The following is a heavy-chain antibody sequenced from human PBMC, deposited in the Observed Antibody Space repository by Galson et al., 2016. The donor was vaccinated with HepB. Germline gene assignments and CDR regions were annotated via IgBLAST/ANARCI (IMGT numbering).Heavy chain of an antibody. CDR1: GFSLRTTGMR. D-gene: IGHD3-3*01. Sequence: PALVKPTQTLTLTCSFSGFSLRTTGMRVSWIRQPPGKGLEWIARIDWDDDKFYRTSLKTRLTISKDTSKNQVALTMTNMDPVDTATYYCAREGVALDHWGQGILVTVSS. J-gene: IGHJ4*02. CDR2: IDWDDDK. CDR3: AREGVALDH. V-gene: IGHV2-70*04.